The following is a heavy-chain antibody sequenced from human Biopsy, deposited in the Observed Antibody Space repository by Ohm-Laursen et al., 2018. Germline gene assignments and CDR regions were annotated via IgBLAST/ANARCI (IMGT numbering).Heavy chain of an antibody. J-gene: IGHJ4*02. V-gene: IGHV4-34*01. CDR2: VNHSGST. Sequence: SETLSLTCAVFGTSFNDYSWTWIRQPPGKGLEWIGEVNHSGSTKYSPSLKSRVTISADTSKNQFSLKLGSVTVADTAVFYCARRGSGGRSFDYWGQGSLVTVSS. CDR3: ARRGSGGRSFDY. D-gene: IGHD2-15*01. CDR1: GTSFNDYS.